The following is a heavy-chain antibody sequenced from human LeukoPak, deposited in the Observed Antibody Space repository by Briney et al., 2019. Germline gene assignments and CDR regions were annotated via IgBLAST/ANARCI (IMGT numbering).Heavy chain of an antibody. CDR1: GFTFSSYA. D-gene: IGHD3-16*01. CDR3: ARRRKKGGDYYYMDV. Sequence: PGGSLRLSCAASGFTFSSYAMSWVRQAPGKGLEWVSGINWNGGSTGYADSVKGRFTISRDNAKNSLYLQMNSLRAEDTALYYCARRRKKGGDYYYMDVWGKGTTVTVSS. CDR2: INWNGGST. J-gene: IGHJ6*03. V-gene: IGHV3-20*04.